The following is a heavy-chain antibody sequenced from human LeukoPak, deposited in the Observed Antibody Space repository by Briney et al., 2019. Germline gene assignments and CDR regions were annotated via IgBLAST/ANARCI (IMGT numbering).Heavy chain of an antibody. CDR3: ARHVPVRYYYGSGSYRPFDY. D-gene: IGHD3-10*01. CDR1: GGSFSGYY. CDR2: INHSGST. Sequence: SETLSLTCAVYGGSFSGYYWSWIRQPPGKGLEWIGEINHSGSTNYNPSLKSRVTISVDTSKNQFSLKLSSVTAADTVVYYCARHVPVRYYYGSGSYRPFDYWGQGTLVTVSS. V-gene: IGHV4-34*01. J-gene: IGHJ4*02.